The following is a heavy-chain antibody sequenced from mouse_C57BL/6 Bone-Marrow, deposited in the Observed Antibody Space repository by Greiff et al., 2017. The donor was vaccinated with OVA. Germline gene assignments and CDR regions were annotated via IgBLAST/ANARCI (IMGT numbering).Heavy chain of an antibody. CDR2: ISDGGSYT. J-gene: IGHJ4*01. D-gene: IGHD1-1*01. CDR3: ARCSNYYARPPYAMDY. Sequence: EVKVVESGGGLVKPGGSLKLSCAASGFTFSSYAMSWVRQTPEKRLEWVATISDGGSYTYYPDNVKGRFTISRENAKNNLYLQMSHLKSEDTAMYYCARCSNYYARPPYAMDYWGQGTSVTVSS. V-gene: IGHV5-4*03. CDR1: GFTFSSYA.